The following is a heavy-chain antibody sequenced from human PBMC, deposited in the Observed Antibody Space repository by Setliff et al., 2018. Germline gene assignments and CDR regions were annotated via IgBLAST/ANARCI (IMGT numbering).Heavy chain of an antibody. CDR1: GGTFSSYA. J-gene: IGHJ4*02. CDR3: ARDSGDCSSTSCYRFDY. V-gene: IGHV3-23*01. D-gene: IGHD2-2*01. CDR2: ISGSGGST. Sequence: GASVKVSCKASGGTFSSYAMSWVRQAPGKGLEWVSAISGSGGSTYYADSVKGRFTISRDNAKNSLYLQMNSLRAEDTAVYYCARDSGDCSSTSCYRFDYWGQGALVTVSS.